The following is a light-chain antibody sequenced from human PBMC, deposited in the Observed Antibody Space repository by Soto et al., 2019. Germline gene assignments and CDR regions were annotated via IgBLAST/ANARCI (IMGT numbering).Light chain of an antibody. J-gene: IGLJ1*01. CDR1: SSDVGAYNY. CDR2: DVS. CDR3: ESFTPSDTYV. V-gene: IGLV2-14*01. Sequence: QSVLTQPASVSGSPGQSIAISCTGTSSDVGAYNYVSWYLQYPGKAPKLVIFDVSFRPSGVSNRFSGSKSGNTASLTISGLQAEDEADYYCESFTPSDTYVFGTGTKVTVL.